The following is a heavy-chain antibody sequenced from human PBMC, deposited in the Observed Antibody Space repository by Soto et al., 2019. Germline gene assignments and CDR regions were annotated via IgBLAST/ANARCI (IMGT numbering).Heavy chain of an antibody. Sequence: ASVKVSCKASGGTFSSYAISWVRQAPGQGLEWMGGIIPIFGTANYAQKFQGRVTITADESTSTAYMELSSLRSEDTAVYYCARTGIAAADHWFDPWGQGTLVTVSS. J-gene: IGHJ5*02. CDR3: ARTGIAAADHWFDP. V-gene: IGHV1-69*13. CDR2: IIPIFGTA. D-gene: IGHD6-13*01. CDR1: GGTFSSYA.